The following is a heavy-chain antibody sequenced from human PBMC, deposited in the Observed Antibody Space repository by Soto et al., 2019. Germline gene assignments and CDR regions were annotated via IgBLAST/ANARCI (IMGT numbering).Heavy chain of an antibody. CDR1: GGSFSGYY. CDR2: INHSGST. J-gene: IGHJ5*02. V-gene: IGHV4-34*01. D-gene: IGHD3-9*01. CDR3: AREELRSFDWLLYKKWFDP. Sequence: PSETLSLTCAVYGGSFSGYYWSWIRQPPGKGLEWIGEINHSGSTNYNPSLKSRVTISVDTSKNQFSLKLSSVTAADTAVYYCAREELRSFDWLLYKKWFDPWGQGTLVTVSS.